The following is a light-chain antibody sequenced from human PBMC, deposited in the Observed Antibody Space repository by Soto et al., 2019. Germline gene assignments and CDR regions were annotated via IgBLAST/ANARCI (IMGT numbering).Light chain of an antibody. CDR3: SSYTSSSTLI. CDR2: EVS. V-gene: IGLV2-14*01. J-gene: IGLJ2*01. CDR1: SSDVGGYNY. Sequence: QSVLTQPASVSGSPGQSITISCTGTSSDVGGYNYVSWYQQHPGKAPKILIYEVSNRPSGVSNRFSASKSGNTASLTISGLQAEDEADYYCSSYTSSSTLIFGGGTQLTVL.